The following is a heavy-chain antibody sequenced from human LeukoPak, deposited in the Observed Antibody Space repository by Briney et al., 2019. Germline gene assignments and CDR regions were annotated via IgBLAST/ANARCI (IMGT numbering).Heavy chain of an antibody. CDR3: AREWGYCSGGRCFSDY. V-gene: IGHV3-21*01. CDR2: ISSISSHI. CDR1: GFTFSSYI. D-gene: IGHD2-15*01. J-gene: IGHJ4*02. Sequence: GGSLRLSCAASGFTFSSYIMNWVRQAPGKGLEWVSSISSISSHIYYADSVKGRFTISRDNAKNSLYLQMNSLRAEDTAVYYCAREWGYCSGGRCFSDYWGQGTLVTVSS.